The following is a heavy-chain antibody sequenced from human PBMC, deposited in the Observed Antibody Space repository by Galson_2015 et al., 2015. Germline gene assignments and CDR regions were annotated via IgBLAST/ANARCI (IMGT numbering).Heavy chain of an antibody. J-gene: IGHJ5*02. CDR1: GGSISSSNW. CDR3: ATVPSFDYGDYGWFDP. V-gene: IGHV4-4*02. CDR2: ISHSGST. Sequence: ETLSLTCAVSGGSISSSNWWRWVRQPPGKGLEWIGEISHSGSTNYNPSLKSRVTISVDKSKNQFSLKLSSVTAADTAVYYCATVPSFDYGDYGWFDPWGQGTLVTVSS. D-gene: IGHD4-17*01.